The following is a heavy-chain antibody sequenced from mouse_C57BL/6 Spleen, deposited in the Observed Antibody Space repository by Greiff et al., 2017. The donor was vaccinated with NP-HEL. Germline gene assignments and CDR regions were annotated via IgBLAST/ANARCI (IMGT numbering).Heavy chain of an antibody. CDR2: IDPSDSYT. CDR3: ARPPYYGSTHWYFDG. Sequence: QVQLQQPGAELVMPGASVKLSCKASGYTFTSYWMHWVKQRPGQGLEWIGEIDPSDSYTNSNQKFKGKSTLTVDKSSSTAYMQLSSLTSEDSAVYYCARPPYYGSTHWYFDGWGTGTTVTVAS. CDR1: GYTFTSYW. D-gene: IGHD1-1*01. V-gene: IGHV1-69*01. J-gene: IGHJ1*03.